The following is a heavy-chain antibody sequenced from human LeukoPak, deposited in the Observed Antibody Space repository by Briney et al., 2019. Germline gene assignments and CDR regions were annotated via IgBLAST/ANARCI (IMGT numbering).Heavy chain of an antibody. D-gene: IGHD3-3*01. J-gene: IGHJ4*02. CDR3: TRDFDFSSAI. Sequence: GGSLRLSCAASGFTFSSYWMHWVRQAPGKGLVWVSRISPDGSTTGHTDSVKGRFTTSRDNAKNTLFLQMNSLRAEDTAVYYCTRDFDFSSAIWGQGTLVTVSS. V-gene: IGHV3-74*01. CDR1: GFTFSSYW. CDR2: ISPDGSTT.